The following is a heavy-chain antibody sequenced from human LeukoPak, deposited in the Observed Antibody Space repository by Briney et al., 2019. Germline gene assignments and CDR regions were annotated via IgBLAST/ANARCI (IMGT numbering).Heavy chain of an antibody. CDR3: AREGKGSWYFDY. D-gene: IGHD6-13*01. V-gene: IGHV3-33*01. J-gene: IGHJ4*02. Sequence: GGSLRLSCAASGFTFSSYGMHWVRQAPGKGLEWVAVIWYDGSNKYYADSVKGRFTISRDNSKNTLYLQMNSLRAEDTAVYYCAREGKGSWYFDYWGQGTLVTVSS. CDR1: GFTFSSYG. CDR2: IWYDGSNK.